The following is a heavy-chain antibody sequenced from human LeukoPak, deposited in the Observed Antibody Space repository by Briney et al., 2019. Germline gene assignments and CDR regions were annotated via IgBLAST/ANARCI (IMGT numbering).Heavy chain of an antibody. CDR2: IYHSGST. V-gene: IGHV4-38-2*02. CDR3: ARDHSGMIPPGNWFDP. J-gene: IGHJ5*02. Sequence: PSETLSLTCTVSGGSISSGYYWGWIRQPPGKGLEWIGSIYHSGSTYYNPSLKSRVTISVDPSKNQFSLKLSSVTAADTAVYYCARDHSGMIPPGNWFDPWGQGTLVTVSS. CDR1: GGSISSGYY. D-gene: IGHD3-22*01.